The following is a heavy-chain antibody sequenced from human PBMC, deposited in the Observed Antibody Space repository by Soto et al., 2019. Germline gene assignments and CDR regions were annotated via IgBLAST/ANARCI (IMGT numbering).Heavy chain of an antibody. V-gene: IGHV4-59*01. Sequence: SETLSLTCSISGASISSTSCAWIRQPPGKGLEWIGYMYSSGSTKYNPSLKSRVTISVDTSKNQFYLKVTSVTAADTAMYYCAAVGWSGPEGWFDPWGQGNLVTVSS. D-gene: IGHD3-3*01. CDR3: AAVGWSGPEGWFDP. J-gene: IGHJ5*02. CDR2: MYSSGST. CDR1: GASISSTS.